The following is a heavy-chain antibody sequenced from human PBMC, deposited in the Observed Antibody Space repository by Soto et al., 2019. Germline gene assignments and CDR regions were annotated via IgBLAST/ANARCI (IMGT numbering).Heavy chain of an antibody. CDR3: AKRYCTSTTCTSLDFYYCSDV. D-gene: IGHD2-2*01. Sequence: GGSLRLSCAASGFTFSSYAMNWVRQAPGKGLEWDSGISGSGGSTYYADSVKGRFTISRDNSENTVYLQMNSLRAEDSAVYYCAKRYCTSTTCTSLDFYYCSDVWGKGTTVTVS. V-gene: IGHV3-23*01. J-gene: IGHJ6*03. CDR2: ISGSGGST. CDR1: GFTFSSYA.